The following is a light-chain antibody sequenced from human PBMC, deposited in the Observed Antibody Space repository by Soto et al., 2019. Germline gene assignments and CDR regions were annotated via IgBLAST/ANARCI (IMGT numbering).Light chain of an antibody. CDR2: DVN. J-gene: IGLJ2*01. CDR3: SSYTSSSALIL. CDR1: SSDVGGYNY. V-gene: IGLV2-14*03. Sequence: QSALTQPASVSGSPGQSITISCTGTSSDVGGYNYVSWYQQHPGNAPKLMIYDVNSRPSGVSNRFSGSKSGNTASLTISGLQAEDEADCYCSSYTSSSALILFGGGTKVTVL.